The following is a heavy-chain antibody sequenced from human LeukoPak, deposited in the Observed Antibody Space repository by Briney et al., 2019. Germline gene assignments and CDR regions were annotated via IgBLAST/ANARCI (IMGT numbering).Heavy chain of an antibody. D-gene: IGHD2-2*01. CDR2: ISYDGSNK. V-gene: IGHV3-30-3*01. CDR3: ARWSLGYCSSTSCYSGLDY. CDR1: EFTFSSYA. J-gene: IGHJ4*02. Sequence: GGSLRLSCAASEFTFSSYAMHWVRQAPGKGLEWVAVISYDGSNKYYADSVKGRFTISRDNSKNTLYLQMNSLRAEDTAVYYCARWSLGYCSSTSCYSGLDYWGQGTLVTVSS.